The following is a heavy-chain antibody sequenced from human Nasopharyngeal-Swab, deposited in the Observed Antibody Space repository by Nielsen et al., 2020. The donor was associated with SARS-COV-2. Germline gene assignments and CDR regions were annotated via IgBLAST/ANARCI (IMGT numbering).Heavy chain of an antibody. CDR2: IYYSGST. V-gene: IGHV4-39*01. J-gene: IGHJ5*02. Sequence: WILQPPGKGLEWIGSIYYSGSTYYNPSLKSRVTISVDTSKNQFSLKLSSVTAADTAVYYCARLGYGGSNWFDPWGQGTLVTVSS. CDR3: ARLGYGGSNWFDP. D-gene: IGHD4-23*01.